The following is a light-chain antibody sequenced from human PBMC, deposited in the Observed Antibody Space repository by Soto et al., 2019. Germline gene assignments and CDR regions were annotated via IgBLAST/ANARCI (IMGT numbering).Light chain of an antibody. V-gene: IGKV3-15*01. CDR1: ESVTSS. J-gene: IGKJ1*01. CDR2: AAS. CDR3: PQYNIWPLWT. Sequence: EIVMTQSPATLSVSPGDRATLSCRASESVTSSLAWYQQKPGQPPRLLIYAASTRATDVPARFSGGGSETEFTLTIISLQSEDFAVYFCPQYNIWPLWTFGQGTKVEIK.